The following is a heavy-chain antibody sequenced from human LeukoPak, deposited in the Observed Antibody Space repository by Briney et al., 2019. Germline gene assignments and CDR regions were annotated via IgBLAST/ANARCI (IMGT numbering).Heavy chain of an antibody. Sequence: PSETLSLTCAVSGYSISSGYYWGWIRQPPGKGLEWIGSIYHSGSTYYNPSLKSRVTISVDTSKNQFSLKLSSVTAADTAVYYCARRLGSSMVTFDIWGQGTVVTVSS. D-gene: IGHD3-10*01. V-gene: IGHV4-38-2*01. J-gene: IGHJ3*02. CDR1: GYSISSGYY. CDR2: IYHSGST. CDR3: ARRLGSSMVTFDI.